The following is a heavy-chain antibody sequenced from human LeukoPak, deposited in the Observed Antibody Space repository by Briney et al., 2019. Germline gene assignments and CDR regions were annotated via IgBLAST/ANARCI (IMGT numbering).Heavy chain of an antibody. Sequence: PGGSLRLSCAASGFTFSSYALAWVRQAPGKGLEWVSTISGSGGSTYYADSVKGRFTISRDNSRRSLYLQMNSLRAGDTAVYYCANRVGGVTRGAPWGQGTLVTVSS. CDR3: ANRVGGVTRGAP. CDR1: GFTFSSYA. V-gene: IGHV3-23*01. D-gene: IGHD4-17*01. J-gene: IGHJ5*02. CDR2: ISGSGGST.